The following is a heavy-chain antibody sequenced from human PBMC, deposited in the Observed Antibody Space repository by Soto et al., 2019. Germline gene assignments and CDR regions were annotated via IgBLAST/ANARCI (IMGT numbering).Heavy chain of an antibody. V-gene: IGHV4-39*01. CDR2: IYYSGTT. D-gene: IGHD4-17*01. J-gene: IGHJ4*02. CDR1: GGSVSSGSYY. CDR3: ARHNDYGLYFDY. Sequence: PSETLSLTCGVSGGSVSSGSYYWDWIRQPPGKGLEWIGSIYYSGTTYHNPSLKSRVTISVDTSKNQFSLKLSSVTAADTAVYYCARHNDYGLYFDYWGQGTLVTVSS.